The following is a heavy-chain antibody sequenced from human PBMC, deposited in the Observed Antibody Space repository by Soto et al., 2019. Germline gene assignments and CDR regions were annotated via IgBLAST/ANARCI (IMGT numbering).Heavy chain of an antibody. CDR2: INPYNGNR. V-gene: IGHV1-18*01. J-gene: IGHJ4*02. CDR3: ARDPDFWSGSLDY. D-gene: IGHD3-3*01. Sequence: QVLLVQSGGEVREPGASVKVSCRASAYTFTSYGMSWVRRAPGQGLEWMGWINPYNGNRNYAQKFQGRITMTKDTSTSTAYMELRNVRSDDTALYYCARDPDFWSGSLDYWGQGTLLTVSS. CDR1: AYTFTSYG.